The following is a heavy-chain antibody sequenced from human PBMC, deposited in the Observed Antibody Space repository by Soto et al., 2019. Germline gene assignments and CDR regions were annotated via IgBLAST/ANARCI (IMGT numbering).Heavy chain of an antibody. V-gene: IGHV3-48*02. CDR2: IRSSSSTI. CDR3: ARDAIHFGDSSSGYPSNCDY. D-gene: IGHD6-13*01. Sequence: EVQVVESGGGLVQPGGSLRLSCAASGFTFSSYSMNWVRQAPGKGLEWVSYIRSSSSTIYYADSVKGRFTISRDNAKNSLFLQMNSLRDEDTAVYYCARDAIHFGDSSSGYPSNCDYWGQGTLVTVSS. J-gene: IGHJ4*02. CDR1: GFTFSSYS.